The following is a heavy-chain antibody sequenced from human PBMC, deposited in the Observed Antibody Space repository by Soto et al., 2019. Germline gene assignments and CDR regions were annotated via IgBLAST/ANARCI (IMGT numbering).Heavy chain of an antibody. V-gene: IGHV4-34*01. J-gene: IGHJ4*02. Sequence: QVQLQQWGAGLLKPSETLSLTCAVYGGSFSGYYWSWIRQPPGKGLEWIGEINHSGSTNYNPSLKSRVTISVDTSKNQFSLKLSSVTAADTAVYYCASALWFGELGYWGQGTLVTVSS. D-gene: IGHD3-10*01. CDR1: GGSFSGYY. CDR3: ASALWFGELGY. CDR2: INHSGST.